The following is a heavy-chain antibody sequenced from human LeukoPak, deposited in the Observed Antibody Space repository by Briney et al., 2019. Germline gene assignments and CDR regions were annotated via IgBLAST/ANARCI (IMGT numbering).Heavy chain of an antibody. J-gene: IGHJ5*02. CDR1: GYTFTSYY. CDR3: AISIAAAGTTNWFDP. V-gene: IGHV1-46*01. D-gene: IGHD6-13*01. Sequence: ASVKVSCKASGYTFTSYYMHWVRQAPGQGLEWMGIINPSGGSTGYAQKFQGRVTMTRDTSTSTVYMELSSLRSEDTAVYYCAISIAAAGTTNWFDPWGQGTLVTVSS. CDR2: INPSGGST.